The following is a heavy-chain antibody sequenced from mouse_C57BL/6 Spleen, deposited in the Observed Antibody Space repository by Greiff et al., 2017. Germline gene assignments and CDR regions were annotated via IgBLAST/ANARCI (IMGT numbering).Heavy chain of an antibody. V-gene: IGHV1-42*01. J-gene: IGHJ1*03. CDR3: ARDYGSEEYFDV. CDR1: GYSFTGYY. D-gene: IGHD1-1*01. CDR2: IKPSTGGT. Sequence: EVQLQQSGPELVKPGASVKISCKASGYSFTGYYMNWVKQRPEKSLEWIGEIKPSTGGTTYNQKFKAKATLTVDKSSSTAYMQLKILTSEDSAVYCCARDYGSEEYFDVWGTGTTVTVSS.